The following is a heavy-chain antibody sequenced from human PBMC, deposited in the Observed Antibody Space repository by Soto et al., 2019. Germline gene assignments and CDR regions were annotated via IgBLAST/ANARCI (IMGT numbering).Heavy chain of an antibody. V-gene: IGHV3-21*01. CDR1: GFTFSSYS. CDR2: ISSSSSYI. CDR3: AIDSPPDYYYYYMAL. J-gene: IGHJ6*03. Sequence: EVQLVESGGGLVKPGGSLRLSCAASGFTFSSYSMNWVRQAPGKGLEWVSSISSSSSYIYYADSVKGRFTISRDNARYTRYLQMNSLRAEDTAVYYCAIDSPPDYYYYYMALWVRGTTVTDS.